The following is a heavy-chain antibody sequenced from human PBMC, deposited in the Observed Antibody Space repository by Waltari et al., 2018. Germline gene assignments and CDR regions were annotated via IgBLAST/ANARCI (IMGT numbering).Heavy chain of an antibody. CDR3: ARDLIAAAGRGVFDY. CDR2: IYHSGST. Sequence: QVQLQESGPGLVKPSQTLSLTCTVSGGSISSGGYYWSWIRQHPGKGLEWIGYIYHSGSTDYNPSLKSRVTISVDRSKNQFSLKLSSVTAADTAVYYCARDLIAAAGRGVFDYWGQGTLVTVSS. V-gene: IGHV4-31*03. J-gene: IGHJ4*02. D-gene: IGHD6-13*01. CDR1: GGSISSGGYY.